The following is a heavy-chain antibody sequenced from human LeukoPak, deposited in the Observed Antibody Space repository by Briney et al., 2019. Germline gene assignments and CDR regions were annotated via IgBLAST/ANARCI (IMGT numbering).Heavy chain of an antibody. J-gene: IGHJ4*02. CDR1: GYSLTSYW. CDR2: IYPGDSDT. D-gene: IGHD6-19*01. Sequence: GESLKISCKGSGYSLTSYWFGWVRQMPGKGLEWMGIIYPGDSDTRYSPSLQGQVTISADKSISTAYLQWSSLKASDTAMYYCARLTFGSGWSFDYWGQGTLVTVSS. V-gene: IGHV5-51*01. CDR3: ARLTFGSGWSFDY.